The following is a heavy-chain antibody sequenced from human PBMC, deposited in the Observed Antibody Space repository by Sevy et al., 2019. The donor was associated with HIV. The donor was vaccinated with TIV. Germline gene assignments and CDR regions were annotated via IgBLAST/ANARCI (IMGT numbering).Heavy chain of an antibody. V-gene: IGHV3-23*01. Sequence: GGSLRLSCAASEFTFSSYAMSWVRQAPGKGLEWVSSVSGSGRYTYYADSVEGRFTISRDNSKNSLYVQMNSLRAEDTAVYFCAKGYFNGGSCPRDYYYYGMDVWGQGTTVTVSS. D-gene: IGHD2-15*01. J-gene: IGHJ6*02. CDR2: VSGSGRYT. CDR1: EFTFSSYA. CDR3: AKGYFNGGSCPRDYYYYGMDV.